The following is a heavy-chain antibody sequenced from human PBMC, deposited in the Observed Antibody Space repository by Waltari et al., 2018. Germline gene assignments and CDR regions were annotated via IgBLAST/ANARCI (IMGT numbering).Heavy chain of an antibody. V-gene: IGHV3-23*01. CDR2: ISFVGGNT. J-gene: IGHJ4*02. CDR1: GFAFSNYA. Sequence: EVQLLESGGILVQPGGSLRLSCAASGFAFSNYAMTWVRQAPGKVLEWVSSISFVGGNTYYADSLKGRFTISRDNSKNTLYLQMNSLTVADTAVYYCAKEITAADAPYFFDYWGRGTLVTVSS. CDR3: AKEITAADAPYFFDY. D-gene: IGHD6-13*01.